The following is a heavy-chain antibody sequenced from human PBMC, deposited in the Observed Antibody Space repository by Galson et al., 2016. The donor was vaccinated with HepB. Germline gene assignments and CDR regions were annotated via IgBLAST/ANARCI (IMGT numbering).Heavy chain of an antibody. D-gene: IGHD1-26*01. CDR1: SISSGGSY. V-gene: IGHV4-31*02. Sequence: SISSGGSYWTWLRQRPGKGLEWIGYIFNSGSTFYNPSLKSRLTISVDTSKKHFSLNLNSLTAADTAVYFCARGLTASWARYNWFDPWGQGILVTVSS. J-gene: IGHJ5*02. CDR3: ARGLTASWARYNWFDP. CDR2: IFNSGST.